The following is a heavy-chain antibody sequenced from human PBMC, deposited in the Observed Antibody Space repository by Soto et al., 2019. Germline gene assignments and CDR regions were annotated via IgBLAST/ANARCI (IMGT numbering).Heavy chain of an antibody. V-gene: IGHV3-23*01. CDR2: ISGSGGST. CDR3: AKVPRGQHYYYYYMDV. D-gene: IGHD5-18*01. J-gene: IGHJ6*03. Sequence: GGSLRLSCAASGFTFSSYAMSWVRQAPGKGLEWVSAISGSGGSTYYADSVKGRFTISRDNSKNTLYLQMNSLRAEDTAVYYCAKVPRGQHYYYYYMDVWGKGTTVTVSS. CDR1: GFTFSSYA.